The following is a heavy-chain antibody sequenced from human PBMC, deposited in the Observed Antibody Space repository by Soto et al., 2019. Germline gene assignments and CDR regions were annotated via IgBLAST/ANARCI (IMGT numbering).Heavy chain of an antibody. Sequence: GGSLRLSCAASGVTLTDYYMTLIRQAPGKGLEWVSSISSSGSHTNYADSVKGRFTISRDNAKNSLYLQMNSLRVDDTAVYYCARLLSTSWYRPADYWGQGILVTVSS. CDR2: ISSSGSHT. V-gene: IGHV3-11*03. CDR3: ARLLSTSWYRPADY. J-gene: IGHJ4*02. D-gene: IGHD2-2*01. CDR1: GVTLTDYY.